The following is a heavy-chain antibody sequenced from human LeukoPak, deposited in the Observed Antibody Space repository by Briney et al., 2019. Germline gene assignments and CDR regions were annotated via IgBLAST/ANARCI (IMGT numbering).Heavy chain of an antibody. V-gene: IGHV4-59*01. CDR1: GGSSSSYY. D-gene: IGHD1-26*01. CDR3: APERPATENWYFDL. Sequence: SETLSLTCTVSGGSSSSYYWSWIRQPPGKGLEWIGYIYYSGSTNYNPSLKSRVTISVDTSKNQFSLKLSSVTAADTAVYYCAPERPATENWYFDLWGRGTLVTVSS. CDR2: IYYSGST. J-gene: IGHJ2*01.